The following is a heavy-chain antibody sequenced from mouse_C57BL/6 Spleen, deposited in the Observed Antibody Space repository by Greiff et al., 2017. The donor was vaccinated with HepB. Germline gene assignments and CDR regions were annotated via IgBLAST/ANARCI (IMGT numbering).Heavy chain of an antibody. D-gene: IGHD2-10*01. V-gene: IGHV1-81*01. CDR3: ARRPLHFDY. CDR2: IYPRSGNT. J-gene: IGHJ2*01. Sequence: QVQLKQSGAELARPGASVKLSCKASGYTFTSYGISWVKQRTGQGLEWIGEIYPRSGNTYYNEKFKGKATLTADKSSSTAYMELRSLTSEDSAVYFCARRPLHFDYWGQGTTLTVSS. CDR1: GYTFTSYG.